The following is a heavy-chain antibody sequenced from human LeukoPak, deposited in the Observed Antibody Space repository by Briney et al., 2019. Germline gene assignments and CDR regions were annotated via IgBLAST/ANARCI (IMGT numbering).Heavy chain of an antibody. CDR1: GFTFSSYA. Sequence: GGSLRLSCAASGFTFSSYAMSWVRQAPGKGLEWVSGISWNSGSIGYADSVKGRFTISRDNAKNSLYLQMNSLRAEDTALYYCAKDTAMASMRHFDYWGQGTLLTVSS. V-gene: IGHV3-9*01. J-gene: IGHJ4*02. CDR3: AKDTAMASMRHFDY. D-gene: IGHD5-18*01. CDR2: ISWNSGSI.